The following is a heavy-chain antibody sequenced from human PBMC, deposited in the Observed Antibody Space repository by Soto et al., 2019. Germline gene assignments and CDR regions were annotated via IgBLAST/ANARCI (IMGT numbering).Heavy chain of an antibody. CDR2: IIPIFTTT. V-gene: IGHV1-69*12. J-gene: IGHJ3*02. D-gene: IGHD6-13*01. CDR1: GGTFSNHA. CDR3: AREVAADGTFREDVFDI. Sequence: QVHLVQCGAEVKNPGSSVKVSCKASGGTFSNHAINWVRQAPGQGLEWMGRIIPIFTTTNYAQKFQGRVTITADESTITAYMELSSLKHDDTAVYYCAREVAADGTFREDVFDIWGQGTLVTVSS.